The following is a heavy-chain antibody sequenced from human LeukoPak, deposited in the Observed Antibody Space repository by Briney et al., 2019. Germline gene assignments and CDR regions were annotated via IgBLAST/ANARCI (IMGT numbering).Heavy chain of an antibody. CDR1: GFTFSSYW. Sequence: PGGSLTLSCAASGFTFSSYWMHWVRQVTGKGLVWVSHIKSDGSSTTYADAVKGRFTISRDNSKNTLYLQMNSLRGEDTAVYYCAKGRDSWSNKIDYWGQGTMVSVSS. CDR2: IKSDGSST. D-gene: IGHD3-3*01. CDR3: AKGRDSWSNKIDY. V-gene: IGHV3-74*01. J-gene: IGHJ4*02.